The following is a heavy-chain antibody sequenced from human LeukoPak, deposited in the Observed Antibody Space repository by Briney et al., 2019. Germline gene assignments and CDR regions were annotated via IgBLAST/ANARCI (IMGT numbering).Heavy chain of an antibody. D-gene: IGHD2-2*01. CDR3: AKDFQYAPAAPSDWFDH. Sequence: GGSLRLSCAASGFTFSSYSMNWVRQAPGKGLEWVSAISGSGGSTYYADSVKGRFTISRDNSKNTLYLQMNSLRAEDTAVYYCAKDFQYAPAAPSDWFDHWGQGTLVTVSS. J-gene: IGHJ5*02. CDR2: ISGSGGST. V-gene: IGHV3-23*01. CDR1: GFTFSSYS.